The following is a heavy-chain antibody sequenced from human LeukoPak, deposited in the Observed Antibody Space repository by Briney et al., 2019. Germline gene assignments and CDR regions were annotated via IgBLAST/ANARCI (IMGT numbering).Heavy chain of an antibody. CDR3: ASQKSTTVTNTYYFDY. V-gene: IGHV4-59*08. Sequence: SETLSLTCTVSGGSISSYYWSWIRQPPGKGLEWIGCIYYSGSTNYNPSLKSRVTISVDTSKNQFSLKLSSVTAADTAVYYCASQKSTTVTNTYYFDYWGQGTLVTVSS. D-gene: IGHD4-17*01. CDR1: GGSISSYY. CDR2: IYYSGST. J-gene: IGHJ4*02.